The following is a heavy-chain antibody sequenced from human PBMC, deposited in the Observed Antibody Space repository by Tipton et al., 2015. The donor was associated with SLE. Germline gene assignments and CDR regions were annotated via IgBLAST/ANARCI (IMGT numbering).Heavy chain of an antibody. CDR2: IYYSGST. V-gene: IGHV4-39*07. J-gene: IGHJ3*02. D-gene: IGHD2-2*02. CDR3: ARDRDIVLEPVPIPPAFDI. Sequence: LRLSCAASGFTFSSYSMNWVRQSPGKGLEWIGSIYYSGSTYYNPSLKSRVTVSADTSKNQFSLKLSSVTAADTAVYYCARDRDIVLEPVPIPPAFDIWGQGTMVTVSS. CDR1: GFTFSSYS.